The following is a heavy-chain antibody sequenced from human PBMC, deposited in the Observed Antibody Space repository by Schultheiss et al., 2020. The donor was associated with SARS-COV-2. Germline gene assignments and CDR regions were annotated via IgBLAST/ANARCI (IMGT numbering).Heavy chain of an antibody. V-gene: IGHV3-7*01. J-gene: IGHJ5*02. Sequence: GGSLRLSCAASGFTFSNYAMHWVRQAPGKGLEWLANIKQDGSEKYYVDSVKGRFTISRDNAKNSLYLQMNSLRAEDTAVYYCARDPSGGTNWFDPWGQGTLVTVSS. CDR3: ARDPSGGTNWFDP. CDR1: GFTFSNYA. CDR2: IKQDGSEK.